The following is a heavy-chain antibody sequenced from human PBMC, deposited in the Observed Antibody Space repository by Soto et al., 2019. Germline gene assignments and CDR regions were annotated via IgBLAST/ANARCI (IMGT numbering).Heavy chain of an antibody. CDR2: INHSGST. CDR1: GGTFSGYY. D-gene: IGHD2-8*02. V-gene: IGHV4-34*01. CDR3: ARDKITGLFDY. Sequence: QVQLQQWGAGLLKPSETLSLTCAVYGGTFSGYYWTWIRQPPGTGLAWIGEINHSGSTNYNPSLKSPVTIAVDPSKTQFSLMLTSLTAADTAVYYCARDKITGLFDYWGQGTLVTVSS. J-gene: IGHJ4*02.